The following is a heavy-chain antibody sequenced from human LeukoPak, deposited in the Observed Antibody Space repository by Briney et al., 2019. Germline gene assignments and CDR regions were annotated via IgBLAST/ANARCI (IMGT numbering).Heavy chain of an antibody. CDR3: ASPSDCSDCSCYWRAFDI. CDR2: ISSSGSTI. J-gene: IGHJ3*02. D-gene: IGHD2-15*01. CDR1: GFTFSSYE. V-gene: IGHV3-48*03. Sequence: PGGSLRLSCAASGFTFSSYEMNWVRQAPGKRLEWVSYISSSGSTIYYADSVKGRFTISRGNAKNSLYLQMNSLRAEDTAVYYCASPSDCSDCSCYWRAFDIWGQGTMVTVSS.